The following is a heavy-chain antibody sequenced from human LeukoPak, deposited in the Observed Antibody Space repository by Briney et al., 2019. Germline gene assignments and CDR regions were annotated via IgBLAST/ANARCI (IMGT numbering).Heavy chain of an antibody. CDR2: ISHDGSNK. J-gene: IGHJ4*02. V-gene: IGHV3-30-3*01. CDR3: TRSVVTTADFDY. Sequence: PEGSLRLSCAASGFTFSSYPMHWVRQAPGLGLQWVAVISHDGSNKYYEDSVKGRFTISSDNSKSTLYLHLNIPRPEDTAVYYCTRSVVTTADFDYWGQGTLVTVSS. D-gene: IGHD2-21*02. CDR1: GFTFSSYP.